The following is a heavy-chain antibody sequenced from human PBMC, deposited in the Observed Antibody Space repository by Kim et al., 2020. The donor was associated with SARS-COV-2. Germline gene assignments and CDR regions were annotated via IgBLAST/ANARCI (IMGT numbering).Heavy chain of an antibody. V-gene: IGHV3-33*01. J-gene: IGHJ5*02. CDR1: GFTFSSYG. Sequence: GGSLRLSCAASGFTFSSYGMHWVRQAPGKGLEWVAVIWYDGSNKYYADSVKGRFTISRDNSKNTLYLQMNSLRAEDTAVYYCARGIGITGNWFDPWGQGTLVTVSS. CDR2: IWYDGSNK. CDR3: ARGIGITGNWFDP. D-gene: IGHD1-20*01.